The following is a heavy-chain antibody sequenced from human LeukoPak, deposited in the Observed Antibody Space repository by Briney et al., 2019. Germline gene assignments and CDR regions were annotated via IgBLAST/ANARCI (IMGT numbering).Heavy chain of an antibody. Sequence: SQTLSLTCTVSGGSISSGSYYWSWIRQPPGKGLEWVGEINHSGSTNYNPSLKSRVTISVDTSKNQFSLKLSSVTAADTAVYYCARGPRVAVRGPDYYYGMDVWGKGTTVTVSS. D-gene: IGHD3-10*01. CDR1: GGSISSGSYY. CDR2: INHSGST. CDR3: ARGPRVAVRGPDYYYGMDV. J-gene: IGHJ6*04. V-gene: IGHV4-39*07.